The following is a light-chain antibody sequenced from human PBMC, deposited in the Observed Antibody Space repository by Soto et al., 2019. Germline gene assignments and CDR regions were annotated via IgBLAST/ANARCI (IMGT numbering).Light chain of an antibody. CDR2: GAS. CDR1: QSVTSNY. CDR3: QHLDI. Sequence: EIVLTQSPGTLSLSPGERATLSCRASQSVTSNYLAWYQQKPGQAPRLLVYGASSRATGIPDRFSGSGSGTDFTLTISRLEPEDFAVYYCQHLDIFGQGTKLEIK. V-gene: IGKV3-20*01. J-gene: IGKJ2*01.